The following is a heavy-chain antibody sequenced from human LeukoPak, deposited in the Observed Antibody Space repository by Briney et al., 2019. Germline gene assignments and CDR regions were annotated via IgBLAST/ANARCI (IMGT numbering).Heavy chain of an antibody. V-gene: IGHV4-59*12. J-gene: IGHJ5*02. Sequence: SETLSLTCTVSGGSISSYYWSWIRQPPGKGLEWIGYIYYSGSTNYNPSLKSRGTISVDTSKNQFSLWLNSVTAADTAVYYCAREGSDGSGSYHSWFDPWGQGTLVTVSS. CDR2: IYYSGST. CDR1: GGSISSYY. CDR3: AREGSDGSGSYHSWFDP. D-gene: IGHD3-10*01.